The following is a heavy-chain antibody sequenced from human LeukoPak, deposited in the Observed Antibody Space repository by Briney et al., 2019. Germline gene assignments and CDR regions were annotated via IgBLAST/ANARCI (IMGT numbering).Heavy chain of an antibody. CDR1: GFTVSSNY. Sequence: GGSLRLSCAASGFTVSSNYMSWVRQAPGKGLEWVSVIYSGGSTYYADSVKGGFTISRDNSKNTLYLQMNSPRAEDTAVYYCARDRIGGRGYSSSRWGQGTLVTVSS. J-gene: IGHJ4*02. D-gene: IGHD6-13*01. CDR3: ARDRIGGRGYSSSR. CDR2: IYSGGST. V-gene: IGHV3-53*01.